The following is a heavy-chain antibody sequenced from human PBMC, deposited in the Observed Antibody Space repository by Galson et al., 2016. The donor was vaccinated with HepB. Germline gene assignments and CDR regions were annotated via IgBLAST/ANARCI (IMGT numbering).Heavy chain of an antibody. J-gene: IGHJ5*01. V-gene: IGHV1-2*04. CDR1: GYTFSVYY. Sequence: SVKVSCKASGYTFSVYYMHWVRQAPGQGLEWMGWINPNSGDTNSAQNFQGWVTMTRDTSISTAYMELNRLRPDDTAVYYCARWGNYGDHWVFDSWGQGTLVTVSS. CDR3: ARWGNYGDHWVFDS. D-gene: IGHD4/OR15-4a*01. CDR2: INPNSGDT.